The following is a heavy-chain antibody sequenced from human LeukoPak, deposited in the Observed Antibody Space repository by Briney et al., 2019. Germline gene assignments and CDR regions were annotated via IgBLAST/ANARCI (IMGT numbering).Heavy chain of an antibody. CDR2: IYYSGST. CDR1: AGSISSSSYS. V-gene: IGHV4-61*05. J-gene: IGHJ6*03. D-gene: IGHD3-22*01. CDR3: TRGSIAYYYMDV. Sequence: SETLSLTCTVSAGSISSSSYSWGWIRQPPGKGLEWIGNIYYSGSTNYNPSLKSRVTISVDTSKNQFSLKLSSVTAADTAVYYCTRGSIAYYYMDVWGKGTTVTISS.